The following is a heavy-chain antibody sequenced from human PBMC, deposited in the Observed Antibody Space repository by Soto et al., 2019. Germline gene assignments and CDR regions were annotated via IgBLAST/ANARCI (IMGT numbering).Heavy chain of an antibody. CDR3: AAARRSVAGTQMGGDY. J-gene: IGHJ4*02. D-gene: IGHD6-19*01. Sequence: GGSLRLSCAASGFTFSSYWMSWVRQAPGKGLEWVANIKQDGSEKYYVDSVKGRFTISRDNAKNSLYLQMNSLRAEDTAVYYCAAARRSVAGTQMGGDYWGQGTLVTVSS. V-gene: IGHV3-7*01. CDR2: IKQDGSEK. CDR1: GFTFSSYW.